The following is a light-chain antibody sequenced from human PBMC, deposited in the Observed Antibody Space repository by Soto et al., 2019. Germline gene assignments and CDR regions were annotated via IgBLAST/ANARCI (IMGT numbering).Light chain of an antibody. J-gene: IGKJ2*01. CDR2: KAS. CDR3: QQYDSFLYT. CDR1: QDIRIW. Sequence: DIPMTQSPSTLSASVGDSVTITCRASQDIRIWLAWYQQKPGKAPNLLIYKASILETGVPSRFSGSGSETEFSLSISGLQPDDFATYYCQQYDSFLYTFGQGTKLEIK. V-gene: IGKV1-5*03.